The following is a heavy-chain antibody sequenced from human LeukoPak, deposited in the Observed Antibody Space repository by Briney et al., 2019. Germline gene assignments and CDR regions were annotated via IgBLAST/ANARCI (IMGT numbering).Heavy chain of an antibody. CDR3: SRGGPNHAFDF. J-gene: IGHJ3*01. V-gene: IGHV3-74*01. D-gene: IGHD4/OR15-4a*01. CDR2: IDNDGRDT. Sequence: GGSLRLSCAASGFTFRSYWIHWVRQAPGKGLVWVSRIDNDGRDTIYADSVKGRFTISRDNAKNTLYLEMSNLRAEDTAVYFCSRGGPNHAFDFWGQGTMVTASS. CDR1: GFTFRSYW.